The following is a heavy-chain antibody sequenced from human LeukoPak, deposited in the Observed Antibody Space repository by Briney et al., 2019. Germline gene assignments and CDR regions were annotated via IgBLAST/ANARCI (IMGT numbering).Heavy chain of an antibody. CDR3: ATGGGFYYGH. V-gene: IGHV3-30*02. J-gene: IGHJ4*02. CDR2: AQGDGRLQ. CDR1: GFSFSTYG. Sequence: PGGSLRLSCAASGFSFSTYGMHWVRQAPGKGLEWVAAAQGDGRLQYYADSVKGRFTISKDISKSTLYVQMNSLRAEDTAVYYCATGGGFYYGHWGQGTLVIVSS. D-gene: IGHD3-22*01.